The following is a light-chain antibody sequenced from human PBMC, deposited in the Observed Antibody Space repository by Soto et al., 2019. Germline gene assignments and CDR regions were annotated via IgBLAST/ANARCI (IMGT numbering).Light chain of an antibody. CDR3: CSYTSSSAYV. CDR1: GSDVGGYNY. CDR2: EDS. V-gene: IGLV2-14*01. J-gene: IGLJ1*01. Sequence: QSALTQPASVSGSPGQSITISCTGTGSDVGGYNYVSWYQQHPGKAPKLMIYEDSNRPSGVSHRFSGSKSGTAASLTIAGLQAEDEADYYCCSYTSSSAYVFGTGTKVTVL.